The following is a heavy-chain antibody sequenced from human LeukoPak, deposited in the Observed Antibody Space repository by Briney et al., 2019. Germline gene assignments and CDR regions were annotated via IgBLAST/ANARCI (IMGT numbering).Heavy chain of an antibody. V-gene: IGHV1-2*02. J-gene: IGHJ4*02. CDR2: INPNSDGT. D-gene: IGHD3-10*02. Sequence: ASVKVSCKASGYTFTGYYIHWVRQAPGQGLEWMGWINPNSDGTNYAQKFQGRVTMTSDTSISTAYTELSRLRSDDTAFYYCARDLNVYPYYFDFWGQGTLVTVSS. CDR3: ARDLNVYPYYFDF. CDR1: GYTFTGYY.